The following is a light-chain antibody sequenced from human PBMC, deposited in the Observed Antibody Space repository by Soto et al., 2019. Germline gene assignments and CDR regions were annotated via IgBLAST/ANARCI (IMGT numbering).Light chain of an antibody. Sequence: EIVMTQSPATLSVSPGERATLSCRASQSVSNKLAWYQQKPGQAPRLLIHGASTRATGIPARFSGSGSGTEFTLTISSLQSEDFVVYYCQQYNSWPPVYTFGQGTKLEI. V-gene: IGKV3-15*01. CDR2: GAS. CDR1: QSVSNK. J-gene: IGKJ2*01. CDR3: QQYNSWPPVYT.